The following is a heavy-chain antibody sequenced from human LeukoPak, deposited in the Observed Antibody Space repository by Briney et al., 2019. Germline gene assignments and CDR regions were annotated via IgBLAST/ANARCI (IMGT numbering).Heavy chain of an antibody. V-gene: IGHV4-34*01. J-gene: IGHJ4*02. D-gene: IGHD5-18*01. CDR3: AREDTAMVYYFDY. CDR1: GGSFSGYY. CDR2: INHSGST. Sequence: PSETLSLTCAVYGGSFSGYYWSWIRQPPGKGLGWIGEINHSGSTNYNPSLKSRVTISVDTSKNQFSLKLSSVTAADTAVYYCAREDTAMVYYFDYWGQGTLVTVSS.